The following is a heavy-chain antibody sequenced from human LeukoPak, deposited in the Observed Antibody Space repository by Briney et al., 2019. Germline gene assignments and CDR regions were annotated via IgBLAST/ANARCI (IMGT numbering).Heavy chain of an antibody. CDR2: ISYDGSNK. D-gene: IGHD6-13*01. CDR1: GFTFSSYA. CDR3: AKDLGSAAGRGYYFDY. V-gene: IGHV3-30-3*01. J-gene: IGHJ4*02. Sequence: PGGSLRLSCAASGFTFSSYAMHWVRQAPGKGLEWVAVISYDGSNKYYADSVKGRFTISRDNSKNTLYLQMNSLRAEDTAVYFCAKDLGSAAGRGYYFDYWGQGTLVTVSS.